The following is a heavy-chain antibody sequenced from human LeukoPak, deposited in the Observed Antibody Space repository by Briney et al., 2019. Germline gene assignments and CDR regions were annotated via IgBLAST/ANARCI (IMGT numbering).Heavy chain of an antibody. V-gene: IGHV1-8*03. D-gene: IGHD5-12*01. CDR3: ARAGRFDSGHAWFDP. CDR2: INPNSGNT. CDR1: GYTFISHD. Sequence: ASVKVSCKASGYTFISHDINWVRQATGQELEWMGWINPNSGNTGYAQKFQGRVTFTRNTSISTAYMELSSLRSEDTAVYYCARAGRFDSGHAWFDPWGQGTLVTVS. J-gene: IGHJ5*02.